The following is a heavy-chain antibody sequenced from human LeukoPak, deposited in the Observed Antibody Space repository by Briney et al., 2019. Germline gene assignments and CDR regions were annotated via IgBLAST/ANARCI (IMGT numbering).Heavy chain of an antibody. D-gene: IGHD2-2*01. J-gene: IGHJ6*02. V-gene: IGHV3-23*01. CDR2: ISGSSSTT. CDR3: AKGMEWVVVPAALDV. CDR1: GFTFSSYA. Sequence: GGSLRLSCAASGFTFSSYAMSWVRQAPGKGLEWLSAISGSSSTTFYADSVKGRFTISRDNSMDTLFLQMNSLRAEDTAVYYCAKGMEWVVVPAALDVWGQGTTVTVSS.